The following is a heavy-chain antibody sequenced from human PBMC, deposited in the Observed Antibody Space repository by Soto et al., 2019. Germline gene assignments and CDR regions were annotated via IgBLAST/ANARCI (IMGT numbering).Heavy chain of an antibody. CDR1: GYTFTRYA. D-gene: IGHD3-10*01. J-gene: IGHJ6*02. Sequence: VKVSCKASGYTFTRYAMHWVRQAPGQRLEWMGWINAGNGNTNYAQKLQGRVTMTTDTSTSTAYMELRSLRSDDTAVYYCARAVMVRGVMGYYGMDVWGQGTTVTVSS. V-gene: IGHV1-3*01. CDR3: ARAVMVRGVMGYYGMDV. CDR2: INAGNGNT.